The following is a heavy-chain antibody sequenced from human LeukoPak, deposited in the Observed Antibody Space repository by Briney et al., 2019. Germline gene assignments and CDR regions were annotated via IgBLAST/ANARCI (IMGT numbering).Heavy chain of an antibody. Sequence: PGGSLRLSCAASGFTFSSYAMSWVRQAPGKGLEWVSAISGSGGSTYYADSVKGRFTISRDNSKNTLYLQMNSLRAEDTAVYYCAKDKLVSGDYYYYYGMDVWGQGTTVTVSS. CDR1: GFTFSSYA. J-gene: IGHJ6*02. D-gene: IGHD4-17*01. CDR2: ISGSGGST. CDR3: AKDKLVSGDYYYYYGMDV. V-gene: IGHV3-23*01.